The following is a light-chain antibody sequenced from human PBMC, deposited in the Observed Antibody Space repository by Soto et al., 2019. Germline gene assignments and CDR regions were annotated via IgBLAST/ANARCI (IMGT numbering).Light chain of an antibody. Sequence: QSVLTQPASVSGSPGQSITISCTGTSSDVGGYKHVSWYQHHPGKAPKLMIYEVTSRPSGVSDRFSGSKSGYSASLTISGLQADDEADYYCNSQRSSGIRVFGPGTKGTVL. CDR2: EVT. CDR1: SSDVGGYKH. CDR3: NSQRSSGIRV. V-gene: IGLV2-14*01. J-gene: IGLJ1*01.